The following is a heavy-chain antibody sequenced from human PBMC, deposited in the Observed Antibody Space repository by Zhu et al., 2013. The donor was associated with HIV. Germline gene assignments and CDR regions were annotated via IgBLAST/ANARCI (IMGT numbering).Heavy chain of an antibody. CDR2: INPSGGST. J-gene: IGHJ6*03. V-gene: IGHV1-46*01. CDR1: GYTFTSYY. CDR3: ARDRTTGAHYYYMDV. Sequence: QVQLVQSGAEVKKPGASVKVSCKASGYTFTSYYMHWVRQAPGQGLEWMGIINPSGGSTSYAQKFQGRVTVTRDTSTSTVYMELSSLRSEDTAIYYCARDRTTGAHYYYMDVWGKGTTVTVSS. D-gene: IGHD4-17*01.